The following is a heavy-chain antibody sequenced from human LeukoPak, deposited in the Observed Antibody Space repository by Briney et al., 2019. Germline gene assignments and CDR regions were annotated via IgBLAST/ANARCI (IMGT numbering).Heavy chain of an antibody. Sequence: GGSLRLSCAASGFTFSSYAMSWVRQAPGKGLEWVSAISGSGGSTYYADSVKGRFTISRGNSKNTLYLQMNSLRAEDTAVYYCAKLGGATPYFDYWGQGTLVTVSS. CDR1: GFTFSSYA. CDR2: ISGSGGST. CDR3: AKLGGATPYFDY. D-gene: IGHD1-26*01. V-gene: IGHV3-23*01. J-gene: IGHJ4*02.